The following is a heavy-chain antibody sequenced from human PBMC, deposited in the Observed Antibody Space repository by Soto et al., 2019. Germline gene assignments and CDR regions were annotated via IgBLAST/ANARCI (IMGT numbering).Heavy chain of an antibody. CDR1: GYTFTSYA. Sequence: QVQLVQSGAEVKKPGASVKVSCKASGYTFTSYAMHWVRQAPGQRLEWMGWSNAGNGNTKYSHKLQGRVTITRDTSASTAYWELSSLRSEATDVYYCARDKGLTGATIRVYWGQGTLFAVSS. J-gene: IGHJ4*02. V-gene: IGHV1-3*01. CDR2: SNAGNGNT. D-gene: IGHD5-12*01. CDR3: ARDKGLTGATIRVY.